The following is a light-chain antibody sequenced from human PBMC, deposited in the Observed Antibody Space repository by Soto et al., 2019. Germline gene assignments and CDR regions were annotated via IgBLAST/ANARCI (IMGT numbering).Light chain of an antibody. Sequence: QPVLTQPPSASGTPGQRVTISCSGSSSNIGSNIVNWYQQLPGTAPKLLIYSNTQRPSGVPDRFSGSKSGTSASLAISGLQSEDEADYYCAAWDDSLNGHVVFGGGTKLTVL. V-gene: IGLV1-44*01. CDR3: AAWDDSLNGHVV. J-gene: IGLJ2*01. CDR2: SNT. CDR1: SSNIGSNI.